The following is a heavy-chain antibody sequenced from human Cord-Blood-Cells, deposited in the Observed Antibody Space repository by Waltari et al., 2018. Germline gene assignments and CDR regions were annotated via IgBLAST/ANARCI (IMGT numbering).Heavy chain of an antibody. CDR2: IYYSGST. V-gene: IGHV4-59*01. CDR3: ATAPGDY. J-gene: IGHJ4*02. Sequence: QVQLQESGPGLVKPSETLSLTCTVSVGSIISYYGGWIRQPPGKGLEWIGYIYYSGSTNYNPSLKSRVTISVDTSKNQSSLKLSSVTAADTAVYYCATAPGDYWGQGTLVTVSS. CDR1: VGSIISYY. D-gene: IGHD7-27*01.